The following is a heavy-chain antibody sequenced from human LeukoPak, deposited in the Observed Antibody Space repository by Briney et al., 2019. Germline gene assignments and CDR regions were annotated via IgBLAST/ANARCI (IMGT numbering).Heavy chain of an antibody. J-gene: IGHJ6*02. CDR1: GGSFSGYY. V-gene: IGHV4-34*01. CDR3: ARGSLLWFGDLEDYYNGMDV. D-gene: IGHD3-10*01. Sequence: PSETLSLTCAVYGGSFSGYYWSWIRQPPGKGLEWIGEINHSGSTNYNPSLKSRVTMSLDTPKNQFSLKLTSVTAADTAVYYCARGSLLWFGDLEDYYNGMDVWGQGATVTVSS. CDR2: INHSGST.